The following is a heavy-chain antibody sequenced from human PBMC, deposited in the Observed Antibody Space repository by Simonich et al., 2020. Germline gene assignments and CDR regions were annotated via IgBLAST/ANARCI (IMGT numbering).Heavy chain of an antibody. V-gene: IGHV1-2*02. D-gene: IGHD6-6*01. J-gene: IGHJ3*02. CDR2: INPNSGGT. CDR3: ARARLYSSSHAFDI. CDR1: VYTFTGYY. Sequence: QVQLVQSGAEVKKPGASVKVSCKASVYTFTGYYMNWVRQAPGKGLEWMGWINPNSGGTNYAQKFQGRVTMTRDTSISTAYMELSRLRSDDTAVYYCARARLYSSSHAFDIWGQGTMVTVSS.